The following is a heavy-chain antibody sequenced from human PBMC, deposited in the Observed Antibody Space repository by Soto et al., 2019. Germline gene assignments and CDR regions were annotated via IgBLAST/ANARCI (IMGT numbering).Heavy chain of an antibody. Sequence: TSETLSLTRAVYGGSFSGYYWSWIRQPPGKGLEWIGEINHSGSTNYNPSLKSRVTISVDTSKNQFSLKLSSVTAADTAVYYCARGRYRVLWFGELSYDAFDIWGQGTMVTVSS. CDR1: GGSFSGYY. CDR3: ARGRYRVLWFGELSYDAFDI. CDR2: INHSGST. V-gene: IGHV4-34*01. D-gene: IGHD3-10*01. J-gene: IGHJ3*02.